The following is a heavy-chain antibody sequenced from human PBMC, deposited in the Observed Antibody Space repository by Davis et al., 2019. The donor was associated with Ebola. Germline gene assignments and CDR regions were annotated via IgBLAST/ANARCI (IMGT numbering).Heavy chain of an antibody. V-gene: IGHV1-69*13. CDR1: GGTFSSYA. CDR2: IIPIFGTA. D-gene: IGHD3-22*01. Sequence: SVKVSCKASGGTFSSYAISWVRQAPGQGLEWMGGIIPIFGTANYAQKFQGRVTITADESTSTAYMELSSLRAEDTAVYYCAKGYYYDSFDYWGQGTLVTVSS. CDR3: AKGYYYDSFDY. J-gene: IGHJ4*02.